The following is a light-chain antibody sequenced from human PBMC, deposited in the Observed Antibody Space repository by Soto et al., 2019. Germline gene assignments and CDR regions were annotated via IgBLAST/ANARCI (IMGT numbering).Light chain of an antibody. V-gene: IGLV2-8*01. CDR1: SSDVGGYNY. Sequence: QSALTQPPSASGSPGQSATISCTGTSSDVGGYNYVSWYQQHPGKAPKLMIYDVNKRPSGVPDRFSGSKSGNTASLTVSGLQAEDEADYYCSSYAGSNNLYVFGTGTKVTVL. CDR2: DVN. CDR3: SSYAGSNNLYV. J-gene: IGLJ1*01.